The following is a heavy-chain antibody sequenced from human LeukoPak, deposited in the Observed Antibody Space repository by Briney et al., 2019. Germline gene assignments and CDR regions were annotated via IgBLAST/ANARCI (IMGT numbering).Heavy chain of an antibody. J-gene: IGHJ3*02. CDR1: GFTLSNHD. CDR3: AELGLDAFDI. D-gene: IGHD3-16*01. V-gene: IGHV3-30*02. CDR2: IRYDGSNK. Sequence: GGSLRLSCAASGFTLSNHDIHWVRQPPGRGLEWVAFIRYDGSNKYYADSVKGRFTISRDNSKNTLYLQMNSLGAEDTAVYYCAELGLDAFDIWGQGTMVTVSS.